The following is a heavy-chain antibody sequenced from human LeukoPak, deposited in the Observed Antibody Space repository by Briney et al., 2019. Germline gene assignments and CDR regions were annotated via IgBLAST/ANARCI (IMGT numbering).Heavy chain of an antibody. V-gene: IGHV4-39*01. Sequence: PSETLSLTCTVSGGSISSYYWGWIRQPPGKGLEWIGSIYYSGSTYYNPSLKSRVTISVDTSKNQFSLKLSSVTAADTAVYYCARLSPDYGGNSYWYLDLWGRGTLVTVSS. J-gene: IGHJ2*01. CDR1: GGSISSYY. D-gene: IGHD4-23*01. CDR2: IYYSGST. CDR3: ARLSPDYGGNSYWYLDL.